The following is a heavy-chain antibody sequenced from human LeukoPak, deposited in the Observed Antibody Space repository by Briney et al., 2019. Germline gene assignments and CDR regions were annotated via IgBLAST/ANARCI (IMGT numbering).Heavy chain of an antibody. Sequence: PGRSLRLSCTTSGFTFGDYAMSWVRQAPGKGLEWVGFIRRKVHGGTTEYAASVKGRFTISRDDSKSIAYLQMNSLKAEDTAVYYCTRVVIYCGGDCHPLDYRGQGTLVTVSS. CDR1: GFTFGDYA. J-gene: IGHJ4*02. D-gene: IGHD2-21*02. CDR2: IRRKVHGGTT. V-gene: IGHV3-49*04. CDR3: TRVVIYCGGDCHPLDY.